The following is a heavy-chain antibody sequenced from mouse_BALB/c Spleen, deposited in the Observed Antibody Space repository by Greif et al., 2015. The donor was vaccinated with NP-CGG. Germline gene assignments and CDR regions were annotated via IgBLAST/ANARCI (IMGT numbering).Heavy chain of an antibody. D-gene: IGHD1-2*01. CDR2: IYPYNGGT. J-gene: IGHJ3*01. CDR1: GYTFTDYN. Sequence: EVKVVESGPELVKPGASVKISCKASGYTFTDYNMHWVKQSHGKSLEWIGYIYPYNGGTGYNQKFKSKATLTVDNSSSTAYMELRSLTSEGSAVYYCARGFTTATAWFAYWGQGTLVPVSA. V-gene: IGHV1S29*02. CDR3: ARGFTTATAWFAY.